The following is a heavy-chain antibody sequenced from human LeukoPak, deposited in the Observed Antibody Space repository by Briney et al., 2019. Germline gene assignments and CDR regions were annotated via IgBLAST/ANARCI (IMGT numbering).Heavy chain of an antibody. V-gene: IGHV4-34*01. CDR1: GGSFSGYY. CDR2: INHSGST. CDR3: ARFLAAAGPNWFDP. Sequence: PSETLSLTCAVYGGSFSGYYWSWIRQPPGKGLEWIGEINHSGSTNYNPSLKSRVTISVDTSKNQFSLKLSSLPAAAPAVYYFARFLAAAGPNWFDPWGQGNLVTVSS. D-gene: IGHD6-13*01. J-gene: IGHJ5*02.